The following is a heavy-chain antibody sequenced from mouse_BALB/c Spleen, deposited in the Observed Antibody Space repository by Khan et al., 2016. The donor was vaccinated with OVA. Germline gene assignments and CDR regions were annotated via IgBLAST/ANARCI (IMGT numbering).Heavy chain of an antibody. V-gene: IGHV2-3*01. Sequence: QVTLKESGPGLVAPSQSLSITCTVSGFSLTNYGISWVRQPPGKGLEWLGVVWGDGSTNYHSALRSRLSISKDNSKSQVFLKLNSLQTADTATYYCAEFYYGGVSDWYFDVWGAGTTVTVSS. CDR3: AEFYYGGVSDWYFDV. D-gene: IGHD1-1*02. CDR2: VWGDGST. CDR1: GFSLTNYG. J-gene: IGHJ1*01.